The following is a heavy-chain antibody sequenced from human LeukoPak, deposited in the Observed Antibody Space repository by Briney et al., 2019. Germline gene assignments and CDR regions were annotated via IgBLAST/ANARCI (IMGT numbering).Heavy chain of an antibody. J-gene: IGHJ6*02. V-gene: IGHV3-30*18. D-gene: IGHD3-10*01. Sequence: GGSLRLSCAASGFTFSSYGMHWVRQAPGKGLEWVTVISNDGSNKYYADSVKGRFTISRDNSKNTLYLQMNSLRAEDTAVYYCAKGRVSYYYGMDVWGQGTTVTVSS. CDR3: AKGRVSYYYGMDV. CDR2: ISNDGSNK. CDR1: GFTFSSYG.